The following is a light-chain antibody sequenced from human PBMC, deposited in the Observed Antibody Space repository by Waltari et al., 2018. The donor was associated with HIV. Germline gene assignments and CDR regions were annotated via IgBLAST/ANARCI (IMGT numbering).Light chain of an antibody. J-gene: IGLJ2*01. CDR1: ALPNQY. V-gene: IGLV3-25*03. CDR2: KDS. Sequence: SYELTQPPSLSVSPGRPASITCSGDALPNQYAYWYQQKAGQAPVFIIYKDSERPSGFPERFSGSNSGTTVTLTISGVQAEDEADYYCQSTDSSGTYVVFGGGTKVTVL. CDR3: QSTDSSGTYVV.